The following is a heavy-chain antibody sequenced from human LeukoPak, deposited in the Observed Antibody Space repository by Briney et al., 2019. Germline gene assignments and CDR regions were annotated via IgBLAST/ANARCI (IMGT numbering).Heavy chain of an antibody. D-gene: IGHD6-13*01. Sequence: ASVKVSCNVSGYTLTELSMHWVRQAPGKGLEWMGGFDPEDGETIYAQKFQGRVTMTEDTSTDTAYMEPSSLRSEDTAVYYCATEWGIAAAGTFDYWGQGTLVTVSS. CDR3: ATEWGIAAAGTFDY. J-gene: IGHJ4*02. CDR2: FDPEDGET. V-gene: IGHV1-24*01. CDR1: GYTLTELS.